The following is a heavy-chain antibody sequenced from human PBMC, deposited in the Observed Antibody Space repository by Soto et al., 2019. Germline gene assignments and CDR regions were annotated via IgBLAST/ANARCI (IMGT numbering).Heavy chain of an antibody. J-gene: IGHJ4*01. Sequence: QAQLVQSGAEVKKPGSSVKVSCKSSGDTFKTYSVSWVRQAPGQGLEWMEGVIPILGKPMYAQKFQYRVTITADEYTSTVFMELTSLMSDDTALYYCARLWGIAEHEYWGQGTRVTVSS. V-gene: IGHV1-69*12. D-gene: IGHD3-10*01. CDR3: ARLWGIAEHEY. CDR1: GDTFKTYS. CDR2: VIPILGKP.